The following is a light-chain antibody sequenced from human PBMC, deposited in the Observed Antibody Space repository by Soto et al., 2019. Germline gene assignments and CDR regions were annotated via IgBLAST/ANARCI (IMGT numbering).Light chain of an antibody. CDR1: SSDVGGYNY. J-gene: IGLJ2*01. Sequence: QSVLTQPPSASGSPGQSVTISCTGTSSDVGGYNYVSWYQQHPGKAPKLMIYEVSKRPSGVPDRFSGSKSGNTASLTVSGLQAEDEADYYCSSYAGGDVVFGGGTKVTVL. CDR3: SSYAGGDVV. CDR2: EVS. V-gene: IGLV2-8*01.